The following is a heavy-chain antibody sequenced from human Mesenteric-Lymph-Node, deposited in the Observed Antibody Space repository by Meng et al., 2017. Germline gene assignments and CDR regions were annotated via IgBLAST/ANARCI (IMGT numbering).Heavy chain of an antibody. CDR2: IKQDGSEK. D-gene: IGHD2-15*01. Sequence: GGSLRLSCAISGFTFITYWMSWVRQAPGKGLEWVANIKQDGSEKYYVDSVKGRITISRDNAKNSVNLQMNSLRSEDTAVYYCARGRFWASGSCYFDYWGQGALVTVSS. J-gene: IGHJ4*01. V-gene: IGHV3-7*01. CDR1: GFTFITYW. CDR3: ARGRFWASGSCYFDY.